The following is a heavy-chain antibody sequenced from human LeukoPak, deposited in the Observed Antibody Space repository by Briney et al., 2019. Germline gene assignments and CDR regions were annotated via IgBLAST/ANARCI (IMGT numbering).Heavy chain of an antibody. J-gene: IGHJ4*02. CDR2: MNPNNGKT. D-gene: IGHD2-15*01. CDR1: GYTFTSYD. V-gene: IGHV1-8*01. CDR3: ARGGVCSGGSCYLVY. Sequence: ASVKVSCRASGYTFTSYDINWVRQAPGQGLEWMGWMNPNNGKTGYAQKFQGRITATRDPSISTAYMELSSLRSEDTAVYYCARGGVCSGGSCYLVYWGQGTLVTVSS.